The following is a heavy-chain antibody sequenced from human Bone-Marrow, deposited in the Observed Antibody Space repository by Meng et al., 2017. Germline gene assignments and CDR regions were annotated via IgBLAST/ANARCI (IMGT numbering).Heavy chain of an antibody. J-gene: IGHJ4*02. Sequence: ASVKVSCKASGYTFTSYGISWVRQAPGQGLEWMGWISAYSGGTNYADSVKGRFTISRDNSKNTLYLQMNSLRAEDTAVYYCAKEVDTAMDNFDYWGQGTLVTVSS. CDR1: GYTFTSYG. CDR3: AKEVDTAMDNFDY. V-gene: IGHV1-18*01. D-gene: IGHD5-18*01. CDR2: ISAYSGGT.